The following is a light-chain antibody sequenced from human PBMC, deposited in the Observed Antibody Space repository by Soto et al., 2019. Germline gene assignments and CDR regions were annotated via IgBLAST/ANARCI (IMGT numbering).Light chain of an antibody. CDR1: QSINTY. Sequence: DTQMTQSPSSLSASVGDRVTITCRASQSINTYLNWYQQKPGEAPNLLIYAASSLQSGVPPRFSGSRSETHFTLTINSLQPEDFATYYCQQTASTPYTFGQGT. V-gene: IGKV1-39*01. CDR3: QQTASTPYT. CDR2: AAS. J-gene: IGKJ2*01.